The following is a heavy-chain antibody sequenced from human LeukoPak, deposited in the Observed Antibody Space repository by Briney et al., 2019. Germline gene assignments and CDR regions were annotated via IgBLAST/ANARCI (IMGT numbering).Heavy chain of an antibody. D-gene: IGHD6-19*01. CDR1: GASFSGNY. Sequence: KPSETLSLTCVVYGASFSGNYWTWIRQPPEKGLEWIGEINHSGSTNYNPSLKSRVTMSVDTSKNQFSLKLSSVTAADTAVYYCARHSAVAGPNFDYWGQGTLVTVSS. CDR3: ARHSAVAGPNFDY. V-gene: IGHV4-34*01. CDR2: INHSGST. J-gene: IGHJ4*02.